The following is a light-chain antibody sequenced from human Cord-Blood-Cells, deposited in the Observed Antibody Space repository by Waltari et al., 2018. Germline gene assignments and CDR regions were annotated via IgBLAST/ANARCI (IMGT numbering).Light chain of an antibody. CDR1: QSISSY. Sequence: DIQMNQYPSPLSASVGDTVTITCRASQSISSYLNLYQQKPGKAPKLLIYAASSLQSGVPSRFSGSGSGTDFTLTISSLQPEDFATYYCQQSYSTPLTFGGGTKVEIK. J-gene: IGKJ4*01. CDR3: QQSYSTPLT. V-gene: IGKV1-39*01. CDR2: AAS.